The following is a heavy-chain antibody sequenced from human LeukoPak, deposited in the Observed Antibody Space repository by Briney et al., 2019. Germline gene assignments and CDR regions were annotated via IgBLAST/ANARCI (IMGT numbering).Heavy chain of an antibody. J-gene: IGHJ4*02. CDR2: IIPIFGTA. V-gene: IGHV1-69*13. CDR3: ARDAREGYSYGGTFDY. Sequence: GASVKVSCKASGGTFSNYAISWVRQAPGQGLEWMGGIIPIFGTANYAQKFQGRVTITADESTSTAYMELSSLRSEDTAVYYCARDAREGYSYGGTFDYWGQGTLVTVSS. CDR1: GGTFSNYA. D-gene: IGHD5-18*01.